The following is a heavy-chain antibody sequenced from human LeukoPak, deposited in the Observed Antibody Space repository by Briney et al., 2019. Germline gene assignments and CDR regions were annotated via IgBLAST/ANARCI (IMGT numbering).Heavy chain of an antibody. J-gene: IGHJ4*02. D-gene: IGHD3-9*01. CDR2: ISGSGGST. CDR1: GFTFSSYA. Sequence: GGSLRLSCAASGFTFSSYAMSWVRQAPGKGLEWVSAISGSGGSTYYADSVKGRFTISRDNSKNTLYLQMNSLRAEDTAVYYCVSTSLRYFDWLPDPLDYRGQGTLVTVPS. CDR3: VSTSLRYFDWLPDPLDY. V-gene: IGHV3-23*01.